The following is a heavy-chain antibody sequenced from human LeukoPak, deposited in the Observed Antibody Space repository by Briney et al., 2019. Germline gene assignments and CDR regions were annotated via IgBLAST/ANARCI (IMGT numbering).Heavy chain of an antibody. Sequence: GGSLRLSCAASGFTFSSYAMSWVRQAPGKGLEWVSAISGSGGSTYYADSVEGRFTISRDNSKNTLYLQMNSLRAEDTAVYYCAKDLTNYYDSSGYKQDLFDYWGQGTLVTVSS. CDR1: GFTFSSYA. CDR3: AKDLTNYYDSSGYKQDLFDY. J-gene: IGHJ4*02. V-gene: IGHV3-23*01. CDR2: ISGSGGST. D-gene: IGHD3-22*01.